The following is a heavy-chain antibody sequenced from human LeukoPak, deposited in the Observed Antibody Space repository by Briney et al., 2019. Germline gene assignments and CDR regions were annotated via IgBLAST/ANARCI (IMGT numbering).Heavy chain of an antibody. CDR1: GFTFSSYA. J-gene: IGHJ4*02. D-gene: IGHD2-2*01. Sequence: GGSLRLPCAASGFTFSSYAMHWVRQAPGKGLEWVAVISSDGSNKYYADSVKGRFTISRDNSKNTLYLQMTSLRAEDTAVYYCARVAVRAAMWASFDYWGQGTLVTVSS. V-gene: IGHV3-30-3*01. CDR3: ARVAVRAAMWASFDY. CDR2: ISSDGSNK.